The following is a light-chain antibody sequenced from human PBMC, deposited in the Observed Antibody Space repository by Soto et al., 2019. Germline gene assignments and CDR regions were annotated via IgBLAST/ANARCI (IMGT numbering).Light chain of an antibody. CDR1: SSNIGAGSD. V-gene: IGLV1-40*01. CDR2: SNT. Sequence: QSVLTQPPSVSGAPGQRVTISCTGSSSNIGAGSDVHWYQQLPGTAPKLLIYSNTNRPSGVPDRFSGSKSGTSASLAIAGLQAGDEADYYCQSYDSILTGSVFGGGTRSPS. J-gene: IGLJ3*02. CDR3: QSYDSILTGSV.